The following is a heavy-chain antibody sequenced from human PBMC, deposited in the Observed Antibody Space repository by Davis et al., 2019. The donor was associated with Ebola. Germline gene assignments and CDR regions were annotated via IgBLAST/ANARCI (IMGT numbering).Heavy chain of an antibody. CDR3: ARHSNSPFDN. V-gene: IGHV4-34*01. CDR1: GGSFSAYY. D-gene: IGHD6-6*01. Sequence: MPSETLSLTCAVYGGSFSAYYWTWIRQPPGKGLEWIGEIDHSGSTNYNPSLKSRVTISVDTSKNQFSLKLSSVTAADTAVYYCARHSNSPFDNWAREPWSPSPQ. J-gene: IGHJ4*02. CDR2: IDHSGST.